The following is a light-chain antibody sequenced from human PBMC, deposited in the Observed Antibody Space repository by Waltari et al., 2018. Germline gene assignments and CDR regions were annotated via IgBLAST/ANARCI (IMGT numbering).Light chain of an antibody. CDR3: QQYGSSPPYT. Sequence: EIVLTQSPGTLSLSPGERATLSCRASQSVNSNYLAWYQQKPGQAPRLLIYGASSRATGIPDRFSGSGSGTDFIFTISRLEPEDFAVYYCQQYGSSPPYTVGQGTKLEI. J-gene: IGKJ2*01. CDR2: GAS. V-gene: IGKV3-20*01. CDR1: QSVNSNY.